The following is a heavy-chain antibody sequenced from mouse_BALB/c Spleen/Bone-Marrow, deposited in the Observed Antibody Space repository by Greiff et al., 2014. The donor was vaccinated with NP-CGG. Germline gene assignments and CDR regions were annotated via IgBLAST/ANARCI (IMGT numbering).Heavy chain of an antibody. V-gene: IGHV1S81*02. D-gene: IGHD1-1*01. CDR1: GYTFTSYW. Sequence: VQLQQSGAELVKPGASVKLSCKASGYTFTSYWMHWVKQRPGQGLEWIGEINPSNGRTNYNEKLKSKATLTVDKSSSTAYMQLSSLTSEDSAVYYCARWNYYGSLYWYFDVWGAGTTVTVSS. CDR3: ARWNYYGSLYWYFDV. J-gene: IGHJ1*01. CDR2: INPSNGRT.